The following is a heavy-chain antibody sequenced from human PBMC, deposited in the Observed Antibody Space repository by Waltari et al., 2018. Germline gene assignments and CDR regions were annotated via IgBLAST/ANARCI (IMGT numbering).Heavy chain of an antibody. D-gene: IGHD3-10*01. Sequence: TVSGGSISSGDYYWSWIRQPPGKGLEWIGYIYYSGSTYYNPSLKSRVTISVDTSKNQFSLKLSSVTAADTAVYYCAREVGIRELPLYFDYWGQGTLVTVSS. CDR3: AREVGIRELPLYFDY. J-gene: IGHJ4*02. CDR2: IYYSGST. V-gene: IGHV4-30-4*08. CDR1: GGSISSGDYY.